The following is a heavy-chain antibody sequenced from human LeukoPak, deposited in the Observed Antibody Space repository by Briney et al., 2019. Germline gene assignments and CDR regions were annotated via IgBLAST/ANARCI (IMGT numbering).Heavy chain of an antibody. D-gene: IGHD2-2*01. J-gene: IGHJ5*02. Sequence: SETLSLTCTVSGVAICVYYWSCIWEPPGEGEGWSGGIYYSGSTNNNPSLMSRVAITGEQSKNQFSLKLSSVTAADTAMYYCARELRLYYSTTSCQNGFDPWGQGTLVTVSS. CDR1: GVAICVYY. V-gene: IGHV4-59*01. CDR2: IYYSGST. CDR3: ARELRLYYSTTSCQNGFDP.